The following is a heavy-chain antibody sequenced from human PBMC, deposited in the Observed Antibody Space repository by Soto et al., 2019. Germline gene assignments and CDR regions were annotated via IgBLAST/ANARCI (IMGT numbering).Heavy chain of an antibody. V-gene: IGHV1-18*01. CDR1: GGTFSSYA. J-gene: IGHJ5*02. D-gene: IGHD3-16*02. CDR2: IIPNSGTT. CDR3: ARANFRSWFDP. Sequence: ASVKVSCKASGGTFSSYAISWVRQAPGQGLEWMGWIIPNSGTTNYTQKLQGRVTMTTDTSTSTAYMELRSLRSDDTAVYYCARANFRSWFDPWGQGTLVTVS.